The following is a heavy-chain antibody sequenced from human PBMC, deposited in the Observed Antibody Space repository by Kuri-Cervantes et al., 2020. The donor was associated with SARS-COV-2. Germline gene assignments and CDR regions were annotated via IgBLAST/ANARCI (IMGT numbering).Heavy chain of an antibody. D-gene: IGHD6-13*01. CDR3: AREIWYSSSLHYFDY. Sequence: GGSLRLSCAASGFTFSSYAMSWVRQAPGKGLEWVSAISGSGGSTYYADSVKGQFTISRDNSKNTLYLQMNSLRAEDTAVYYCAREIWYSSSLHYFDYWGQGTLVTVSS. CDR1: GFTFSSYA. V-gene: IGHV3-23*01. J-gene: IGHJ4*02. CDR2: ISGSGGST.